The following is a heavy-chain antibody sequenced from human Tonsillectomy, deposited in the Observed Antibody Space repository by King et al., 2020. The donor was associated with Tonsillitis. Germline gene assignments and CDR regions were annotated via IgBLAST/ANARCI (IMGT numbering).Heavy chain of an antibody. CDR2: IYSGGST. CDR3: ARKYSRGWFYDY. D-gene: IGHD6-19*01. CDR1: GFTVSSNY. V-gene: IGHV3-66*01. J-gene: IGHJ4*02. Sequence: VQLVESGGGLVQPGGSLRLSCAASGFTVSSNYMTWVRQAPGKGLEWVSVIYSGGSTYYADSVKGRFTISRDNSKNTLYLQMNSLRGEDTAIYYCARKYSRGWFYDYWGQGTLVTVTS.